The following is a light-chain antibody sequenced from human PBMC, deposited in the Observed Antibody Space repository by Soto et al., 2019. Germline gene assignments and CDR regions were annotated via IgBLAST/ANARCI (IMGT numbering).Light chain of an antibody. V-gene: IGLV2-14*03. Sequence: QSVLTQPASASGSPGQSITISCTGTSSDVGGYNYVSWYQHHPGKVPQLMIYDVSNRPSGVSNRFSGSKSDNTASLTISGLQAEDEADYYCYSYTSSNTYVFGTGTKVTVL. CDR1: SSDVGGYNY. CDR2: DVS. CDR3: YSYTSSNTYV. J-gene: IGLJ1*01.